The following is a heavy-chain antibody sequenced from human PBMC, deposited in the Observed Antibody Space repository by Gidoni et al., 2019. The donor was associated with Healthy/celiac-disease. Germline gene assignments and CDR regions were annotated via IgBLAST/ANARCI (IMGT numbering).Heavy chain of an antibody. CDR1: GFTFSSYW. D-gene: IGHD2-15*01. V-gene: IGHV3-74*01. CDR2: INSDGSST. CDR3: AREDRNYGMDV. Sequence: SCAASGFTFSSYWMHWVRQAPGKGLVWVSRINSDGSSTSYADSVKGRFTISRDNAKNTLYLQMNSLRAEDTAVYYCAREDRNYGMDVWGQGTTVTVSS. J-gene: IGHJ6*02.